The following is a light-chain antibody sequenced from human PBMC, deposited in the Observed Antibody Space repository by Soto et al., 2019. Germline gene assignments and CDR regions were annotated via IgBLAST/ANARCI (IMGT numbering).Light chain of an antibody. CDR1: QGVSTW. V-gene: IGKV1D-12*01. Sequence: DIQMTQSPASVSASVGDRVTITCRASQGVSTWVAWFQQKPGQAPKLLIYAASVSQSGVPSRFSGSGSGTEFTLTITSLQPEDSATYYCQQANSFPVTFGQGTKLEI. CDR3: QQANSFPVT. CDR2: AAS. J-gene: IGKJ2*01.